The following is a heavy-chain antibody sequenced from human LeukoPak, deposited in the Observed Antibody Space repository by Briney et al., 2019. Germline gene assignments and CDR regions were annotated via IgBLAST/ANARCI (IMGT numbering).Heavy chain of an antibody. J-gene: IGHJ5*02. CDR2: IHNSGST. D-gene: IGHD3-10*01. Sequence: PSETLSLTCSVTGGSISSGGFYWSWIRQHPGQGLEWIGYIHNSGSTYYNPSLQSRAIISLDTSKSQFSLQLNSVTAADTAVYYCARVDGLGSKRWFDPWGQGVPVTVSS. CDR1: GGSISSGGFY. CDR3: ARVDGLGSKRWFDP. V-gene: IGHV4-31*03.